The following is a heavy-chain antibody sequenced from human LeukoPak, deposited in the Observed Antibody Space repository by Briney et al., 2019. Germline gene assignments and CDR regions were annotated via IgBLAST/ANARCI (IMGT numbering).Heavy chain of an antibody. CDR2: ISGTDGST. Sequence: GGSLRLSCAASGFTCSSYAMSWVRQAPGMGLEWVSSISGTDGSTYYADSVKGRLTISRDDSKNTLYLQMNSLRDEDTAVYYCAKDPYYESSGYYDYWGQGTVVTVSS. J-gene: IGHJ4*02. D-gene: IGHD3-22*01. CDR1: GFTCSSYA. CDR3: AKDPYYESSGYYDY. V-gene: IGHV3-23*01.